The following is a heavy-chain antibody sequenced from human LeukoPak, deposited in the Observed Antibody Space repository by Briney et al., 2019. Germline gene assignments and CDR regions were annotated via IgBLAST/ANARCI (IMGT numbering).Heavy chain of an antibody. J-gene: IGHJ6*02. CDR3: AKDRVPEWLSLYGMDV. CDR2: ISGSGGST. Sequence: GGSLRLSCAASGFTFSSYAMSWVRQAPGKGLEWVLAISGSGGSTYYADSVKGRFTISRDNSKNTLYLQMNSLRAEDTAVYYCAKDRVPEWLSLYGMDVWGQGTTVTVSS. V-gene: IGHV3-23*01. CDR1: GFTFSSYA. D-gene: IGHD3-22*01.